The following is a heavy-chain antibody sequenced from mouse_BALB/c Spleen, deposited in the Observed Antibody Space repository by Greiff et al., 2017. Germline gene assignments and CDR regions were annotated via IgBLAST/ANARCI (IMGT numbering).Heavy chain of an antibody. CDR1: GFTFSSYT. V-gene: IGHV5-12-2*01. CDR3: ASHYGNYEAWFAY. D-gene: IGHD2-1*01. Sequence: EVQGVESGGGLVQPGGSLKLSCAASGFTFSSYTMSWVRQTPEKRLEWVAYISNGGGSTYYPDTVKGRFTISRDNAKNTLYLQMSSLKSEDTAMYYCASHYGNYEAWFAYWGQGTLVTVSA. J-gene: IGHJ3*01. CDR2: ISNGGGST.